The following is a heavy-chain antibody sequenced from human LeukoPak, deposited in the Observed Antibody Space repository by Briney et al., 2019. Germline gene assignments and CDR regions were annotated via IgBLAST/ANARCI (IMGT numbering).Heavy chain of an antibody. V-gene: IGHV1-69*06. J-gene: IGHJ3*02. CDR2: IIPIFGTA. CDR3: ARDRVGTYDAFDI. D-gene: IGHD5-12*01. Sequence: ASVKVSCKASGGTFSNYAISWVRQAPGQGLEWMGGIIPIFGTANYAQKFRGRVTITADKSMRTAYMELSSLRSEDTAVYYCARDRVGTYDAFDIWGQGTMVTVSS. CDR1: GGTFSNYA.